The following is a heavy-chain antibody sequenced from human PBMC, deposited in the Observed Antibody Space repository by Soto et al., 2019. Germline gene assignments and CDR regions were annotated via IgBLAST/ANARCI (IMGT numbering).Heavy chain of an antibody. CDR2: IFYSGST. CDR3: ARSPEATVTAFDY. V-gene: IGHV4-31*03. Sequence: QVQLQESGPGRVKPSQTLSLTCTVSGGSISSGGYYWSWIRQHPGKGLEWFGYIFYSGSTYYNPSLKSRVTISVDTSKNQFSRKLSSVTAADTAVYYCARSPEATVTAFDYWGQGTLVTVSS. D-gene: IGHD4-17*01. CDR1: GGSISSGGYY. J-gene: IGHJ4*02.